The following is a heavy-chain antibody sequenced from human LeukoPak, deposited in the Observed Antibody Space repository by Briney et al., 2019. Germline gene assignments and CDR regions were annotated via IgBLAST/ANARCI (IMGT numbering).Heavy chain of an antibody. D-gene: IGHD3-10*01. CDR1: GGSFSGYY. J-gene: IGHJ4*02. V-gene: IGHV4-34*01. CDR3: ARHITMVRAKYYFDY. Sequence: SETLSLTCAVYGGSFSGYYWSWIRQPPGKGLEWIEEINHSGSTNYNPSLKSRVTISVDTSKNQFSLKLSSVTAADTAVYYCARHITMVRAKYYFDYWGQGTLVTVSS. CDR2: INHSGST.